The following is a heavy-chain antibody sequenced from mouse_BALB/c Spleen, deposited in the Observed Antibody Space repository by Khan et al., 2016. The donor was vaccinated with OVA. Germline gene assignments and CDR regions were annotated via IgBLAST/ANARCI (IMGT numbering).Heavy chain of an antibody. D-gene: IGHD1-1*01. CDR1: GYTFTSYV. CDR2: IYPFNDAT. J-gene: IGHJ3*01. Sequence: VQLQQSGPEVVKPGASVKMSCKASGYTFTSYVMHWVKQKPGQGLEWIGYIYPFNDATKFNEKFNGKATLTSDKSSSTAYMELSSLTSEDSAVYYCDPVGSYYVSFVYWGQGTLVTVSA. CDR3: DPVGSYYVSFVY. V-gene: IGHV1S136*01.